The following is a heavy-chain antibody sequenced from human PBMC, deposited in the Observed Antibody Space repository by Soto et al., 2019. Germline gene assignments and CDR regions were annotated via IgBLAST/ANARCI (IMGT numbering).Heavy chain of an antibody. CDR2: ISSSSSYI. Sequence: GGSLRLSCAASGFTFSSYSMNWVRQAPGKGLEWVSSISSSSSYIYYADSVKGRFTISRDNAKNSLYLQMNSLRAEDTAVYYCASGINYGDYDWLDPWGQGTLVTVSS. CDR1: GFTFSSYS. CDR3: ASGINYGDYDWLDP. J-gene: IGHJ5*02. V-gene: IGHV3-21*01. D-gene: IGHD4-17*01.